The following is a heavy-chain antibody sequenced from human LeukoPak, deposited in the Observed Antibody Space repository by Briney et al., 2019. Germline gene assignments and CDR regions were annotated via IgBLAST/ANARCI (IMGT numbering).Heavy chain of an antibody. CDR1: GGSISSSSYY. V-gene: IGHV4-39*07. CDR2: IYYSGST. J-gene: IGHJ6*03. CDR3: ARDGDCSSSSCYRVPHYMDV. Sequence: SETLSLTCTVSGGSISSSSYYRGWIRQPPGKGLEWIGSIYYSGSTYYNPSLKSRVTISVDTSTNQFSLKLSSVTAADTAVYFCARDGDCSSSSCYRVPHYMDVWGKGTTVTVSS. D-gene: IGHD2-2*02.